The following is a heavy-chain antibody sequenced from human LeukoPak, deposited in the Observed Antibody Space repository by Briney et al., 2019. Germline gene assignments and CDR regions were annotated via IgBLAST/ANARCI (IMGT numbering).Heavy chain of an antibody. CDR3: ARLDVDYYGSPLNWFDP. D-gene: IGHD3-10*01. J-gene: IGHJ5*02. V-gene: IGHV4-39*07. Sequence: SETLSLTCTVSGGSISSSPYYWGWIRQPPGKGLEWIGTIYYSGSTYYNPSLKSRVSISIDTSKNQFSLKLSSVTAADTAVYYCARLDVDYYGSPLNWFDPWGQGTLVTVSS. CDR1: GGSISSSPYY. CDR2: IYYSGST.